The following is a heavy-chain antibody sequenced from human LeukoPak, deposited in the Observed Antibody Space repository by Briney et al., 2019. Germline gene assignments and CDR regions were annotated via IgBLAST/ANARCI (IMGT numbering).Heavy chain of an antibody. Sequence: PGGSLRLSCAASGFSFDDYAIHWVRQAPGKGLEWVSLISGDGGSRYYADSVKGRFTISRDNNRSPLYLLMNSLGSEDTALYYCAKEKWSGSPFDYWGQGTLVTVSS. CDR2: ISGDGGSR. CDR1: GFSFDDYA. V-gene: IGHV3-43*02. J-gene: IGHJ4*02. D-gene: IGHD1-26*01. CDR3: AKEKWSGSPFDY.